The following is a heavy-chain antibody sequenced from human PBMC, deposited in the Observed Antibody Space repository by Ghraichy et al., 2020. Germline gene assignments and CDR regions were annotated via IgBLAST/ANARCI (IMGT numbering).Heavy chain of an antibody. CDR3: ARPTDTAMRGYFDL. V-gene: IGHV4-39*01. Sequence: SQTLSLTCTVSGGSLSSSSYYWGWIRPPPGKGLEWIGSIYYSGSTSYNPSLKSRVTISVDTSKNQFSLKLISVTAADTAVYSCARPTDTAMRGYFDLWGRGARVTVSA. J-gene: IGHJ2*01. CDR2: IYYSGST. CDR1: GGSLSSSSYY. D-gene: IGHD5-18*01.